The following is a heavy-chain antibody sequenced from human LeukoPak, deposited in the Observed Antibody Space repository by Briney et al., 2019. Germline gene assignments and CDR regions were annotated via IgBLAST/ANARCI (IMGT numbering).Heavy chain of an antibody. J-gene: IGHJ3*02. Sequence: PPGTLSLTCAVSGDSIISNNWWNWVRQPPGKGLEWIGEISHSGTTLYNPSLKSRVTISVDESKNQSSLKLSSVTAADTAVYYCAREGAGHYDSSGYPFDIWGQGTMVTVSS. CDR3: AREGAGHYDSSGYPFDI. D-gene: IGHD3-22*01. V-gene: IGHV4-4*03. CDR1: GDSIISNNW. CDR2: ISHSGTT.